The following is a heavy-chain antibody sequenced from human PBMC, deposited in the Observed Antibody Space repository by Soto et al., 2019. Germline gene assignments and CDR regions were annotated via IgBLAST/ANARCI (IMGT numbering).Heavy chain of an antibody. CDR3: AKSLPEYSSSSENWFDP. CDR1: GFTFSSYG. J-gene: IGHJ5*02. D-gene: IGHD6-6*01. V-gene: IGHV3-30*18. CDR2: ISYDGSNK. Sequence: GGSLRLSCAASGFTFSSYGMHWVRQAPGKGLEWVAVISYDGSNKYYADSVKGRFTISRDNSKNTLYLQMNSLRAEDTAVYYCAKSLPEYSSSSENWFDPWGQGTLVTVSS.